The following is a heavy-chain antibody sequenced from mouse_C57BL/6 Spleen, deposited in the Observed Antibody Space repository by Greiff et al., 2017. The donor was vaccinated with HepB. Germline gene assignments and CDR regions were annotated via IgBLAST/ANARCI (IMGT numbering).Heavy chain of an antibody. CDR1: GYTFTSYR. V-gene: IGHV1-55*01. CDR3: ARGGSTMVTPFAY. Sequence: QVQLQQPGAELVKPGASVKMSCKASGYTFTSYRITWVKQRPGQGLEWIGDIYPGSGSTNYNEKFKSKATLTVDTSSSTAYMQLSSLTSEDSAVYYCARGGSTMVTPFAYWGQGTLVTVSA. J-gene: IGHJ3*01. CDR2: IYPGSGST. D-gene: IGHD2-2*01.